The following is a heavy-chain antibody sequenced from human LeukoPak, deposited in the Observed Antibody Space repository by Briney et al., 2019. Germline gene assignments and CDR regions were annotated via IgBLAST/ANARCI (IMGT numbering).Heavy chain of an antibody. CDR2: IRYDGSNK. V-gene: IGHV3-30*02. D-gene: IGHD5-18*01. CDR1: GFTFSSYG. CDR3: AKPVARTSYGYSGTDY. Sequence: QPGGSLRLSCAASGFTFSSYGMHWVRQAPGKGLEWVAFIRYDGSNKYYADSVKGRFTISRDNSKNTLYLQMNSLRAEDTAVYYRAKPVARTSYGYSGTDYWGQGTLVTVSS. J-gene: IGHJ4*02.